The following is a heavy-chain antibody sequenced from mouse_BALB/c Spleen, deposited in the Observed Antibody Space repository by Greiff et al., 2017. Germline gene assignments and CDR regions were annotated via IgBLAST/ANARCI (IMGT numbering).Heavy chain of an antibody. CDR3: ARVATAQAMDY. D-gene: IGHD1-2*01. CDR2: IWAGGST. J-gene: IGHJ4*01. V-gene: IGHV2-9*02. Sequence: QVQLKESGPGLVAPSQSLSITCTVSGFSLTSYGVHWVRQPPGKGLEWLGVIWAGGSTNYNSALMSRLSISKDNSKTQVFLKMNSLQTYDTAMYYCARVATAQAMDYWGQGTSVTVSS. CDR1: GFSLTSYG.